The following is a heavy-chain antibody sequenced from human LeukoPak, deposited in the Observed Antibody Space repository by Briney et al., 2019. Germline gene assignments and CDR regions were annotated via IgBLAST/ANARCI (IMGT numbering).Heavy chain of an antibody. D-gene: IGHD3-22*01. CDR3: ARDRITMISGFDY. CDR1: GFIFSNYA. V-gene: IGHV3-23*01. J-gene: IGHJ4*02. Sequence: GGSLRLSCAASGFIFSNYAMSWVRQAPGKGLQWVSAFSGSGGSTYYADSVKGRFTISRDNSKNTLYLQMNSLRAEDTAVYYCARDRITMISGFDYWGQGTLVTVSS. CDR2: FSGSGGST.